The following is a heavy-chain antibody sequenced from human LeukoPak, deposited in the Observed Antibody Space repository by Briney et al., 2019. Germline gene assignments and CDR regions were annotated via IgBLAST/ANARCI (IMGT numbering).Heavy chain of an antibody. V-gene: IGHV4-39*07. D-gene: IGHD2-15*01. CDR1: SGSISTSNYY. Sequence: SETLSLTCTVSSGSISTSNYYWGWVRQPPGKALEWIGNIFYSGSTYYSPSLKSRVTISLDTSRNQFSLKLNSVTAADTAVYYCARQGYCSGGSCHPWPKLWFDPWGQGTLVTVSS. CDR3: ARQGYCSGGSCHPWPKLWFDP. J-gene: IGHJ5*02. CDR2: IFYSGST.